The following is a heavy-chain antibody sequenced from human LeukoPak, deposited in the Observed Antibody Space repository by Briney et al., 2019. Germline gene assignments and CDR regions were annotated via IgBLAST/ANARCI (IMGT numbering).Heavy chain of an antibody. Sequence: PSETLSLTCTVSGYSISSGYYWGWIRQPPGKGLEWIGSIYHSGSTYYNPSLKSRVTISVDTSKNQFSLKLSSVTAADTAVYYCARDPTHIRFLEWSPVYYFDYWGQGTLVTVSS. CDR2: IYHSGST. V-gene: IGHV4-38-2*02. J-gene: IGHJ4*02. CDR1: GYSISSGYY. CDR3: ARDPTHIRFLEWSPVYYFDY. D-gene: IGHD3-3*01.